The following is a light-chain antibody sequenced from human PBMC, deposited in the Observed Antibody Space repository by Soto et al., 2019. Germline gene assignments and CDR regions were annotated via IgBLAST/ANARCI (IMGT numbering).Light chain of an antibody. CDR3: SSYSSSNTLYV. Sequence: QSALTQPASVSGSPGQSITISCTGTSSDVGAYNYVSWYQQHPDKAPKLVIYEVSNWPSGVSNRFSGSKSGNTASLTISGLQAEDEADYYCSSYSSSNTLYVFGTGTKLTVL. CDR2: EVS. J-gene: IGLJ1*01. CDR1: SSDVGAYNY. V-gene: IGLV2-14*01.